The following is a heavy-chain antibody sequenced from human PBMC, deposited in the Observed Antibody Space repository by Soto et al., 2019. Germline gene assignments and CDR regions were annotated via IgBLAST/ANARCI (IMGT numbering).Heavy chain of an antibody. CDR1: GDSISSYY. CDR2: IYHSGST. Sequence: PSETLSLTCTVSGDSISSYYWNWIRQPPGKGLEWIGYIYHSGSTNYNPSLKSRVTISVDTSKNQFSLKLSSVTAADKAVYYCAGNIVATISYFDYWGQGTPVPVP. J-gene: IGHJ4*02. V-gene: IGHV4-59*12. D-gene: IGHD5-12*01. CDR3: AGNIVATISYFDY.